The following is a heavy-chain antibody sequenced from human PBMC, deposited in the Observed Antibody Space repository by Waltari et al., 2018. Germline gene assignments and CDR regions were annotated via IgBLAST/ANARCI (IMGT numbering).Heavy chain of an antibody. CDR3: TRDRPIDY. J-gene: IGHJ4*02. CDR2: IGRKADGGEK. CDR1: AFTFGDYA. V-gene: IGHV3-49*03. Sequence: EVQLVESGGGLVEPGRSLRLSCTASAFTFGDYAMAWFRQAPGRGVGWVGYIGRKADGGEKEYAASVKGRFTIRRDDSKSIAYLQMNSLKTEDTAVYYCTRDRPIDYGGQGTLVTVSS.